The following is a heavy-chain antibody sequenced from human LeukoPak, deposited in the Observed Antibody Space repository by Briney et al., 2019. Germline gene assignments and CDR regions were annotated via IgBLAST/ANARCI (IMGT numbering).Heavy chain of an antibody. CDR2: MSYSGST. D-gene: IGHD3-10*01. J-gene: IGHJ6*03. Sequence: SETLSLTCSVSGGSSSTYYWSWIRQPPGKGLEWIGYMSYSGSTNYNPSLKSRVTISGDTSKNHFSLKLRSVTAADTAVYYCARSRVGYMDVWGKGTTVTISS. V-gene: IGHV4-59*01. CDR1: GGSSSTYY. CDR3: ARSRVGYMDV.